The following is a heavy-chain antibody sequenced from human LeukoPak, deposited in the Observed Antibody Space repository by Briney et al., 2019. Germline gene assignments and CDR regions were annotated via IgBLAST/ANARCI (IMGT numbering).Heavy chain of an antibody. CDR1: GYTFTGYY. Sequence: ASVKVSCKASGYTFTGYYMHWVRQAPGQGLEWMGRINPNSGGTNHAQKLQGRVTMTRDTSISTAYMELSRLRSDDTAVYYCARDLYSGSYFYYFDYWGQGTLVTVSS. V-gene: IGHV1-2*06. CDR2: INPNSGGT. CDR3: ARDLYSGSYFYYFDY. D-gene: IGHD1-26*01. J-gene: IGHJ4*02.